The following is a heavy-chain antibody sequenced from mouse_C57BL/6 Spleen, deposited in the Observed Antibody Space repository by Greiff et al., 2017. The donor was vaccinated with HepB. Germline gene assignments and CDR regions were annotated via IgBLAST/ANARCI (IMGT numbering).Heavy chain of an antibody. J-gene: IGHJ4*01. Sequence: QVQLQQPGAELVKPGASVKLSCKASGYTFTSYWMQWVKQRPGQGLEWIGEIDPSDSYTNYNQKFKGKATLTVDTSSSTAYMQLSSLTSEDSAVYYCARSEGFSYAMDYWGQGTSVTVSS. V-gene: IGHV1-50*01. CDR3: ARSEGFSYAMDY. CDR2: IDPSDSYT. CDR1: GYTFTSYW.